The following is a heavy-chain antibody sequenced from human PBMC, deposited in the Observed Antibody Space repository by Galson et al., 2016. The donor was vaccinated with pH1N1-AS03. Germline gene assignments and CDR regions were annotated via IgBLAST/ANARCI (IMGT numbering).Heavy chain of an antibody. V-gene: IGHV5-51*01. CDR3: ARTSGYSSHRALDI. CDR1: GYSFVSYW. J-gene: IGHJ3*02. Sequence: QSGAEVKKPGESLKISCKGSGYSFVSYWIGWVRQMPGKGLEWMGVIYSGVSADTRYSPSFQGQVTISADKSISTAYLQWSSLKASDSAIYYCARTSGYSSHRALDIWGQGTMVTVSS. CDR2: IYSGVSADT. D-gene: IGHD5-18*01.